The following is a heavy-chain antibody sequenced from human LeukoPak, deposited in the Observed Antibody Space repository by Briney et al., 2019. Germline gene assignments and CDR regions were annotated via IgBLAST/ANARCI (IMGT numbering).Heavy chain of an antibody. V-gene: IGHV1-18*01. CDR1: GYTFTTFG. J-gene: IGHJ3*02. D-gene: IGHD3-10*01. CDR3: ARRDSGLDAFDI. Sequence: ASVKVSCKASGYTFTTFGITWVRQAPGQGLEWMGWINADNGNTNYAQSLQGRVTMTTDTSTSTAYMELRSLRSDDTAVYYCARRDSGLDAFDIWGQGTMVIVSS. CDR2: INADNGNT.